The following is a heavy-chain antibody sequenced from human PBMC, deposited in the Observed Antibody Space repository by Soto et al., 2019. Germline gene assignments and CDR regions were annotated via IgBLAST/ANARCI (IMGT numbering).Heavy chain of an antibody. J-gene: IGHJ4*02. D-gene: IGHD3-10*01. CDR2: ISYDGSNK. V-gene: IGHV3-30*18. CDR3: AKDRETLFHYYGSGTSTGCLDY. CDR1: GFTFSSYG. Sequence: SLRLSCAASGFTFSSYGMHWVRQAPGKGLEWVAVISYDGSNKYYADSVKGRFTISRDNSKNTLYLQMNSLRAEDTAVYYCAKDRETLFHYYGSGTSTGCLDYWGQGTLVTVSS.